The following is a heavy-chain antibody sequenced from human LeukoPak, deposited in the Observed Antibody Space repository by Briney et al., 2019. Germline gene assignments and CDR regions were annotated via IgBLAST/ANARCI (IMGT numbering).Heavy chain of an antibody. CDR1: VFTVSSNY. D-gene: IGHD3-22*01. CDR2: IYSGGNT. Sequence: GGSLRLSGAASVFTVSSNYMSWVRQAPSRGLEWVAVIYSGGNTYYADSVKGRFTISRDNSKNTLYLQMTSLRAEDTAVYYCARADYYDSSGYNDYWGGGTLVTVSS. J-gene: IGHJ4*02. V-gene: IGHV3-53*01. CDR3: ARADYYDSSGYNDY.